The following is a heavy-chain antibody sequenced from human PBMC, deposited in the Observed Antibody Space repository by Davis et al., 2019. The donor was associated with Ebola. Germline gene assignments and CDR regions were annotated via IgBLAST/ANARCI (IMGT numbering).Heavy chain of an antibody. CDR3: ARSDTVTTSIWFDP. CDR1: GFTFSSYW. CDR2: IKQDGSEK. J-gene: IGHJ5*02. Sequence: GGSLRLSCAASGFTFSSYWMSWVRQAPGKGLEWVANIKQDGSEKYYVDSVKGRFTISRDNAKNSLYLQMNSLRDEDTAVYYCARSDTVTTSIWFDPWGQGTLVTVSS. D-gene: IGHD4-17*01. V-gene: IGHV3-7*01.